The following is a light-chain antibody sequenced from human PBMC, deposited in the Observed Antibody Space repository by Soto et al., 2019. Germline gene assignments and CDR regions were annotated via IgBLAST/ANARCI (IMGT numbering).Light chain of an antibody. CDR3: QQYYDWPIT. Sequence: ILLTQSPATRSLSTGEGATLSFRASQGVRSYLAWYQQTPGQPPRLLIYGASNRDTGIPARFSGSGSGTDFTLTISSLQSEDFAVYYCQQYYDWPITFGQGTRLEIK. V-gene: IGKV3D-15*01. CDR1: QGVRSY. J-gene: IGKJ5*01. CDR2: GAS.